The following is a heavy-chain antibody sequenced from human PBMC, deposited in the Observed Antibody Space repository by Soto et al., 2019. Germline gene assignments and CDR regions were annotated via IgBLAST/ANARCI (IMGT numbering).Heavy chain of an antibody. CDR3: ARDRIDSSGYIDY. D-gene: IGHD3-22*01. J-gene: IGHJ4*02. V-gene: IGHV4-59*01. CDR1: GGSISSYY. CDR2: IYYSGST. Sequence: PSETLSLTCTVSGGSISSYYWSWIRQPPGKGLEWIGYIYYSGSTNYNPSLKSRVTISVDTSKNQFSLKLSSVTAADTAVYYCARDRIDSSGYIDYWGQGTLVTVS.